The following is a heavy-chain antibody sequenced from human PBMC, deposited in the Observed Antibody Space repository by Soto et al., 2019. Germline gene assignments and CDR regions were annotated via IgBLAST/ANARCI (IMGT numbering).Heavy chain of an antibody. CDR2: ISYDGSNK. J-gene: IGHJ5*02. CDR1: GFPFSSYA. D-gene: IGHD3-10*01. Sequence: PGGSMRLSCAASGFPFSSYAMHWVRQAPGKGLEWVAVISYDGSNKYYADSVKGRFTISRDNSKNTLYLQMNSLRAEDTAVYYCARGVGITMVRRESYNWFDPWGQGTLVTVSS. V-gene: IGHV3-30-3*01. CDR3: ARGVGITMVRRESYNWFDP.